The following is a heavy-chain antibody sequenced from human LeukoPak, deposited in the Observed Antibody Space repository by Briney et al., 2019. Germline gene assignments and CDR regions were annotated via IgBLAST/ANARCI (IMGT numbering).Heavy chain of an antibody. CDR1: GFTFSNFW. D-gene: IGHD1-26*01. V-gene: IGHV3-7*03. J-gene: IGHJ4*02. Sequence: GESLRLSCTASGFTFSNFWMGWVRQAPGKGLEWVANIKQDETEKFYLGSVKGRFTISRDNSKNTLYLQMNSLRAEDTAVYYCAKDRGDGSYYFDYWGQGTLVTVSS. CDR3: AKDRGDGSYYFDY. CDR2: IKQDETEK.